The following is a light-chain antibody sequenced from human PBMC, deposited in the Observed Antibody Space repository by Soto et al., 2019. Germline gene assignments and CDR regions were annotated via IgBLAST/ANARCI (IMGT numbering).Light chain of an antibody. CDR3: SSFTSSNTWV. J-gene: IGLJ3*02. CDR2: EVS. Sequence: QSALTQPDSVSGSPGQSITISCSRSSSDVGGYNYVSWYQQHPGNAPKLMIYEVSNRPSGVSDRFSGSKSGNTASLPISGLQADDEADDYCSSFTSSNTWVFGGGTKVTVL. CDR1: SSDVGGYNY. V-gene: IGLV2-14*01.